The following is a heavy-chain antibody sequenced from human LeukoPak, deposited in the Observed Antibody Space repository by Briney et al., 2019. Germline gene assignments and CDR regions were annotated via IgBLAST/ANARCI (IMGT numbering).Heavy chain of an antibody. J-gene: IGHJ4*02. D-gene: IGHD3-10*01. CDR2: LYSRGST. CDR3: ASGGMGARKYYSDPFHY. CDR1: GVSLSSTY. Sequence: GGSLRLSCAASGVSLSSTYTSWVRHAPGEGLEWVSILYSRGSTSYADSVKGRFTTSRDDSKNTLYLQMNSLRAEDTAVYYCASGGMGARKYYSDPFHYWGQGTLVTVSS. V-gene: IGHV3-53*01.